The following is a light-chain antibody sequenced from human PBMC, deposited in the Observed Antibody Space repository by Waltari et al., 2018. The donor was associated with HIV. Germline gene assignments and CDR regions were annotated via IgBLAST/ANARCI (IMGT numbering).Light chain of an antibody. Sequence: SYELTQPPSVSVSPGQTASLTCTGHNLGNQYAYWYQQKPGQSPVLVIYQDSKRPSGIPERFSGSNSGNTATLTISGTQAMDEADYYCQAWDSSTSYVFGTGTKVTVL. V-gene: IGLV3-1*01. CDR1: NLGNQY. CDR3: QAWDSSTSYV. CDR2: QDS. J-gene: IGLJ1*01.